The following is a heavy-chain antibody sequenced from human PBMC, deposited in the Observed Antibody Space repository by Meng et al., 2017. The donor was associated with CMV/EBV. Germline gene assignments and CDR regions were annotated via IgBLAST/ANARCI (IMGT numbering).Heavy chain of an antibody. D-gene: IGHD2-2*01. J-gene: IGHJ5*02. V-gene: IGHV1-8*01. Sequence: SYDINWVRQATGQGLEWMGWMNPNSGNTGYAQKFQGRVTMTRNTSISTAYMELSSLRSEDTAVYYCARGAVVVVPAARPRRYNWFDPWGQGTLVTVSS. CDR1: SYD. CDR3: ARGAVVVVPAARPRRYNWFDP. CDR2: MNPNSGNT.